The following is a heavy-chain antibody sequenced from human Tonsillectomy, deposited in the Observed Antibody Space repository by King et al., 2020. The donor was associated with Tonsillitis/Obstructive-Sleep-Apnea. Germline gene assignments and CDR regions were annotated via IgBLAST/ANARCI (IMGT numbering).Heavy chain of an antibody. CDR3: ARWGDNWNDGDYAFDI. Sequence: VQLVESGAEVKKPGASVKVSCKASGYTFTGYYMHWVRQAPGQGLEWMGRVNPNSGGANYAKKFQGRVTMTRDASISTAYMELSRLRSDDTAMYYCARWGDNWNDGDYAFDIWGQGTMVTVSS. CDR2: VNPNSGGA. D-gene: IGHD1-1*01. J-gene: IGHJ3*02. CDR1: GYTFTGYY. V-gene: IGHV1-2*06.